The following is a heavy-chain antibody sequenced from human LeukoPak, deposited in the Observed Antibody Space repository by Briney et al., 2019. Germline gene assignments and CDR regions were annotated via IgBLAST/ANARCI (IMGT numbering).Heavy chain of an antibody. CDR3: ARGDDFWSGYYTGGSTPDY. CDR2: INPNSGGT. D-gene: IGHD3-3*01. V-gene: IGHV1-2*02. CDR1: GYTFTGYY. Sequence: ASVKVSCKASGYTFTGYYMHWVRQAPGQGLEWMGWINPNSGGTNYAQKFQGRVTMTRDTSISTAYMELSRLRSDDTAVYYCARGDDFWSGYYTGGSTPDYWGQGTLVTVSS. J-gene: IGHJ4*02.